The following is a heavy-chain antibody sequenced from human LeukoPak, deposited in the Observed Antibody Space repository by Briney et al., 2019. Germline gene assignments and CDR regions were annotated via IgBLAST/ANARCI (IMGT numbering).Heavy chain of an antibody. Sequence: GGSLRLSCAASGFSVSSSYMSWVRQAPGKGPEWVSVIYSGGTIYYADSVKGRFTISRDNSKNTLYLQMNSLRAEDTAVYYCARGDDYGDYWGLYWGQGTLVTVSS. CDR1: GFSVSSSY. D-gene: IGHD4-17*01. J-gene: IGHJ4*02. V-gene: IGHV3-53*01. CDR2: IYSGGTI. CDR3: ARGDDYGDYWGLY.